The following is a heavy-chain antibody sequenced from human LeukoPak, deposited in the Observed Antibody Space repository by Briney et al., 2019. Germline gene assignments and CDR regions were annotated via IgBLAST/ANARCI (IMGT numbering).Heavy chain of an antibody. Sequence: GASVKVSCKASGYTFTSYGINWVRQAPGQGLEWMGWISAYNGNTNYAQKLQGGVTMPTDTSTSTAYMELSRLRSDDTAVYYCARDHLDIVVVPAAPNWFDPWGQGTLVTVSS. CDR1: GYTFTSYG. CDR2: ISAYNGNT. V-gene: IGHV1-18*01. D-gene: IGHD2-2*03. CDR3: ARDHLDIVVVPAAPNWFDP. J-gene: IGHJ5*02.